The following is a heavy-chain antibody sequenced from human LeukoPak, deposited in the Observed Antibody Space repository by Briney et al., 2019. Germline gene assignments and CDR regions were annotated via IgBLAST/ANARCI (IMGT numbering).Heavy chain of an antibody. CDR1: GYSFSNYW. V-gene: IGHV5-51*01. J-gene: IGHJ4*02. CDR2: IYPGDSDT. CDR3: ARHRDWSYGPIDY. D-gene: IGHD5-18*01. Sequence: GESLKISCKSSGYSFSNYWIGWVRQMPGKGLEWMGIIYPGDSDTRYSPSFQGQVTISADRSITTAYLQWISLKASDTAMYYCARHRDWSYGPIDYWGQGTLVPVSS.